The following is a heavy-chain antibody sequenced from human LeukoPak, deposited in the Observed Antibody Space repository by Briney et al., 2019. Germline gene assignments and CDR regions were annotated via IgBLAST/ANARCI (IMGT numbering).Heavy chain of an antibody. CDR2: IYHSGST. D-gene: IGHD1-14*01. Sequence: KPSETLSLTCTVSGYSISSGYYWGWIRPPPGKGLEWIGSIYHSGSTYYNPSLKSRVTISVDTSKNRFSLKLSSVTAADTAVYYCARESLGPHYWGQGTLVTVSS. CDR1: GYSISSGYY. V-gene: IGHV4-38-2*02. J-gene: IGHJ4*02. CDR3: ARESLGPHY.